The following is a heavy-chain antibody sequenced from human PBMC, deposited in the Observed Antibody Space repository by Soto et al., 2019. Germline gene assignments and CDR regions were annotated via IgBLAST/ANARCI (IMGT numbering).Heavy chain of an antibody. CDR3: ARAISGYVT. Sequence: QVQLVQSGAEVKKPGASVKISCKASGITYTTYPIHRVRQAPGQVLEWMGWINAGNGDTRYSQRVQGRVTLTRDTSATTTYMDLSSLRSEDTSIYYCARAISGYVTWGQGTLVTVSS. CDR1: GITYTTYP. D-gene: IGHD5-12*01. V-gene: IGHV1-3*01. J-gene: IGHJ5*02. CDR2: INAGNGDT.